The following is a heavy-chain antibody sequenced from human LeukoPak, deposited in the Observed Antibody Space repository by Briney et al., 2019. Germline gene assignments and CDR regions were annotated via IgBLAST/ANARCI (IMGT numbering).Heavy chain of an antibody. CDR1: GGSISSYY. D-gene: IGHD3-22*01. V-gene: IGHV4-4*07. CDR2: IYTSGST. CDR3: AREGWIYYDSSGYYYEALDY. Sequence: SETLSLTCTVSGGSISSYYWSWIRQPAGKGLEWIGRIYTSGSTNCNPSLKSRVTMSVDTSKNQFSLKLSSVTAADTAVYYCAREGWIYYDSSGYYYEALDYWGQGTLVTVSS. J-gene: IGHJ4*02.